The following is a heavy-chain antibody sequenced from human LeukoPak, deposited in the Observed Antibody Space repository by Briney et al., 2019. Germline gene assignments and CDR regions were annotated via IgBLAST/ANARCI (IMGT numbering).Heavy chain of an antibody. D-gene: IGHD5-12*01. J-gene: IGHJ4*02. CDR3: ARDGTYTGYDPDFDI. CDR1: GFTFRRFW. V-gene: IGHV3-7*04. CDR2: IKQDGSEK. Sequence: PGGSLGVSCAAPGFTFRRFWLSWVRQGPGKGLGWVANIKQDGSEKYYVDSVKGRFTIFRDNAKNSLYLQMNSLRAEDTAVFYCARDGTYTGYDPDFDIWGQGTLVTVSS.